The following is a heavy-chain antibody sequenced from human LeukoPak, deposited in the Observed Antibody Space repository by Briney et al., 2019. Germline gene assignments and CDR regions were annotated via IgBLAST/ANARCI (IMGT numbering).Heavy chain of an antibody. CDR1: GGSISSYY. Sequence: PSETLSLTCTVSGGSISSYYWSWIRQPPGKGLEWIGYIYYSGSTNYNPSLKSRVTISVDTSKNQFSLQLNSVTPEDTAVYYCARVRSSGCFDYWGQGTLVTVSS. V-gene: IGHV4-59*12. CDR2: IYYSGST. D-gene: IGHD6-6*01. CDR3: ARVRSSGCFDY. J-gene: IGHJ4*02.